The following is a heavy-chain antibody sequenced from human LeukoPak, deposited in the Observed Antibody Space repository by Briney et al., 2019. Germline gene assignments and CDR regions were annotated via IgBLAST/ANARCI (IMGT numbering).Heavy chain of an antibody. V-gene: IGHV3-23*01. CDR3: AKDGGYSYGSNWFDP. CDR2: ISGSGSST. Sequence: GGSLRLSCAASGVTFDSYGMTWVRQAPGKGLEWVSSISGSGSSTYYADSVRGRFTISRDNSKNTMYLQMNSLRAEDTALYYCAKDGGYSYGSNWFDPWGQGTLVTVSS. CDR1: GVTFDSYG. D-gene: IGHD5-18*01. J-gene: IGHJ5*02.